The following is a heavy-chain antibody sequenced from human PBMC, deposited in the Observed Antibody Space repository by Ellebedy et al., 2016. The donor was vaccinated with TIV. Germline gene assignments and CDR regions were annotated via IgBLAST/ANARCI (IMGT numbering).Heavy chain of an antibody. Sequence: SVKVSCXVSGASFSSFELGWVRQAPGQGLEWMGGIIPTFGTTNYAQKFQGRITMSADESTNTAYMELRSLRHDDTAIYYCARARGNYGSYNWFDPWGQGTLVTVSS. CDR1: GASFSSFE. CDR3: ARARGNYGSYNWFDP. D-gene: IGHD3-16*01. V-gene: IGHV1-69*13. J-gene: IGHJ5*02. CDR2: IIPTFGTT.